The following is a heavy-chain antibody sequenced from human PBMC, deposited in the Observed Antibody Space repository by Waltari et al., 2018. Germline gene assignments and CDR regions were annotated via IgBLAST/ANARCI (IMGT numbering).Heavy chain of an antibody. V-gene: IGHV1-69*04. CDR1: GGTFRSYA. D-gene: IGHD2-15*01. Sequence: QVQLVQSGAAVKKPGSSVKVSCKASGGTFRSYAISWVRQAPGQGLEWMGRIIPILGIANYAQKFQGRVTITADKSTSTAYMELSSLRSEDTAVYYCARVVVAASDYYYYGMDVWGQGTTVTVSS. CDR2: IIPILGIA. CDR3: ARVVVAASDYYYYGMDV. J-gene: IGHJ6*02.